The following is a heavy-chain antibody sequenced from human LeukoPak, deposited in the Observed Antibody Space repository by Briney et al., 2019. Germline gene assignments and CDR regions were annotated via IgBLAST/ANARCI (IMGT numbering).Heavy chain of an antibody. CDR1: GFTFSSYA. CDR3: ARADLVVVAARGYFDY. D-gene: IGHD2-15*01. J-gene: IGHJ4*02. Sequence: GGSLRLSCAAPGFTFSSYAMSWVRQAPGKGLEWVSAISGSGGSTYYADSVKGRFTISRDNAKNSLYLQMNSLRAEDTAVYYCARADLVVVAARGYFDYWGQGTLVTVSS. CDR2: ISGSGGST. V-gene: IGHV3-23*01.